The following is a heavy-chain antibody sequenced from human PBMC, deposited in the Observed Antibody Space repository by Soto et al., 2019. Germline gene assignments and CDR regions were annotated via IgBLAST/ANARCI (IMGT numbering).Heavy chain of an antibody. CDR2: IIPIFGTA. CDR3: ARGDSSCYYRRQWSFDY. Sequence: QVQLVQSGAEVKKPESSVKVSCKASGGTFSSYAISWVRQAPGQGLEWMGGIIPIFGTANYAQKFQGRVTITADESTSTAYMELSSLRSEDTAVYYCARGDSSCYYRRQWSFDYWGQGTLVTVSS. D-gene: IGHD3-22*01. J-gene: IGHJ4*02. V-gene: IGHV1-69*01. CDR1: GGTFSSYA.